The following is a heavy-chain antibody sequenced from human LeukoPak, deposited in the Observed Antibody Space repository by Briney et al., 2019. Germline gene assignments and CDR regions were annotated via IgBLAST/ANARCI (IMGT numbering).Heavy chain of an antibody. J-gene: IGHJ5*02. Sequence: GGSLRLSCAASGFTFSDYYMSWIRQAPGKGLEWVSYISSSSSYTDYADSVKGRFTISRDNAKNSLYMQMNSLRAEDTAVYYCARDLDCSGRYNWFDPWGQGTLVTVSS. CDR3: ARDLDCSGRYNWFDP. D-gene: IGHD6-19*01. CDR1: GFTFSDYY. CDR2: ISSSSSYT. V-gene: IGHV3-11*05.